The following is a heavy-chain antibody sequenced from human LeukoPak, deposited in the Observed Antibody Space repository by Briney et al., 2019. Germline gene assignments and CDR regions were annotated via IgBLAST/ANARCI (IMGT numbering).Heavy chain of an antibody. CDR2: IIPIFGTA. J-gene: IGHJ3*02. CDR1: GGTFSSYA. Sequence: ASVKVSCKASGGTFSSYAISWVRQAPGQGLEWMGGIIPIFGTANYAQKFQGRVTITADESTSTAYMELSSLRSEDTAVYYCSRGEVRMATISYDAFDIWGQGTMVTVSS. V-gene: IGHV1-69*13. CDR3: SRGEVRMATISYDAFDI. D-gene: IGHD5-24*01.